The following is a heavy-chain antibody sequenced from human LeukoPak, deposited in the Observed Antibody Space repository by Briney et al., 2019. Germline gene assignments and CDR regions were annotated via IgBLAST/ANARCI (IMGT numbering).Heavy chain of an antibody. CDR2: ISHDRSNS. CDR1: GFTFDDYG. CDR3: ARDLSGSYMSDY. Sequence: GGSLRLSCAASGFTFDDYGMSWVRQAPGKGLEWVAFISHDRSNSCHADSVKGRFTISRDNSKNTLYLQMNSLTDEDTAVYYCARDLSGSYMSDYWGQGTLVTVSS. D-gene: IGHD3-10*01. V-gene: IGHV3-30*03. J-gene: IGHJ4*02.